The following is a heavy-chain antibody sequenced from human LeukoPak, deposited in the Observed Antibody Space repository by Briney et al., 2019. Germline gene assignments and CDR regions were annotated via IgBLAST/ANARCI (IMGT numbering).Heavy chain of an antibody. Sequence: GGSLRLSCAASGFTFSSDWMHWVRQAAGKGLVWVSRINNDGSTTAYADSVKGRFTISRDNAKNTLYLQMNSLRAEDTAVYYCAREQWLLREYFDYWGQGTLVTVSS. V-gene: IGHV3-74*01. CDR1: GFTFSSDW. CDR3: AREQWLLREYFDY. CDR2: INNDGSTT. J-gene: IGHJ4*02. D-gene: IGHD6-19*01.